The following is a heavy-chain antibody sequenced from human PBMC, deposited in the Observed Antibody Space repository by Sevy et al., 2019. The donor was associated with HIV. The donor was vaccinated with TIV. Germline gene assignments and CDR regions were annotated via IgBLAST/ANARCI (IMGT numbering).Heavy chain of an antibody. Sequence: GGSLRLSCAASGFTFSNAWMNWVRQAPGKGLEWVGRISSKTDGGTTDYAAPVKGRFTISRDDSKNTQYLQMNSLKTEDTAVYYCTTIRSHYSDSSGYYRAFDDWGQGTLVTVSS. V-gene: IGHV3-15*07. CDR2: ISSKTDGGTT. CDR3: TTIRSHYSDSSGYYRAFDD. D-gene: IGHD3-22*01. J-gene: IGHJ4*02. CDR1: GFTFSNAW.